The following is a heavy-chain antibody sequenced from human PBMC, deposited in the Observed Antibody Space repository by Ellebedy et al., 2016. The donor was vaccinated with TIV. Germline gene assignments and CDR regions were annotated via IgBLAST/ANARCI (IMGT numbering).Heavy chain of an antibody. V-gene: IGHV3-7*01. CDR3: ARRGSYGDYAVQINSWFDT. CDR1: GFSFRSYW. J-gene: IGHJ5*02. CDR2: IYQDGSDQ. D-gene: IGHD3-16*01. Sequence: GGSLRLSCAASGFSFRSYWMSWVRQAPGKGLEWVANIYQDGSDQYYVDSVKGRFTISRDNANKSLFLQMNSLRVEDTAVYYCARRGSYGDYAVQINSWFDTWGRGTLVAVSS.